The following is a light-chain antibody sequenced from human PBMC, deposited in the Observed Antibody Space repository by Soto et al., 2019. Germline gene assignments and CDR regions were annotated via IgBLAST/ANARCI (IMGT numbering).Light chain of an antibody. CDR2: KAS. CDR3: QQYNTYPLT. Sequence: DIQMTQSPSTLSASVGDRVTITCRASLSISTWLAWYQQKPGKAPKLLIYKASNLEGGVPSRFSGSGSGTEFNITISSLQPDDFATYYCQQYNTYPLTFGGGTTVEIK. CDR1: LSISTW. V-gene: IGKV1-5*03. J-gene: IGKJ4*01.